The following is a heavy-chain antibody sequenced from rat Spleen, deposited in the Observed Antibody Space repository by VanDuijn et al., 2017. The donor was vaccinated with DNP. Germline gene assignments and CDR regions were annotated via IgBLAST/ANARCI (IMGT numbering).Heavy chain of an antibody. V-gene: IGHV5S14*01. CDR1: GFTFSNYG. J-gene: IGHJ2*01. Sequence: EVQLVESGGGLVQPGRSLKLSCAASGFTFSNYGMAWVRQTPTKGLEWVASISTGGGNTYYRDSVKGRFTISRDNAKNTQYLQMDSLRSEDTAPYYCARLIYVYLGYYFDYWGPGFMVTVAS. CDR2: ISTGGGNT. CDR3: ARLIYVYLGYYFDY. D-gene: IGHD1-6*01.